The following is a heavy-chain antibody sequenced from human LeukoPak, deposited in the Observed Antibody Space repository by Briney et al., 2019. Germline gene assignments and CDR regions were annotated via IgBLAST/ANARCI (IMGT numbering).Heavy chain of an antibody. Sequence: GGSLRLSCIASGFTFSDYYMTWIRQSPGKGLEWVSYISSTGATIYYADSVRGRFTISRDNAKNSLFLQMSSLRAEDTAVYYCAREGARWEPSSSAFDIWGQGTMVTVSS. CDR3: AREGARWEPSSSAFDI. D-gene: IGHD1-26*01. J-gene: IGHJ3*02. V-gene: IGHV3-11*01. CDR1: GFTFSDYY. CDR2: ISSTGATI.